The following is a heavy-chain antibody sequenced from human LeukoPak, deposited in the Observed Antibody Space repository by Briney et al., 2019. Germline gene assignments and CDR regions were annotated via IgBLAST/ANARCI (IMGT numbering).Heavy chain of an antibody. CDR1: GVSISSYH. Sequence: SETLSLTCAVSGVSISSYHWSWIRLPAGKGLEWIWRFHITESTNYNPSLKSRVTMSIDTSKNQFSLRLSSVTAADTAMYYCARDGLYSYGYSYFDYWGQGTLVTVFS. V-gene: IGHV4-4*07. D-gene: IGHD5-18*01. CDR3: ARDGLYSYGYSYFDY. CDR2: FHITEST. J-gene: IGHJ4*02.